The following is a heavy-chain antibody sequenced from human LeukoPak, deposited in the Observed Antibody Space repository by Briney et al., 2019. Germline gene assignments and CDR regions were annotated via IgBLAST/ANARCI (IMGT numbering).Heavy chain of an antibody. V-gene: IGHV3-49*03. CDR1: GFTFGDYA. D-gene: IGHD3-3*01. CDR2: IRSKAYGGTT. Sequence: GGSLRLSCTASGFTFGDYAMSWFRQAPGKGLEWVGFIRSKAYGGTTEYAASVKGRFTISRDDSKSIAYLQMNSLKTEDTAVYYCTRQRGSYYDFWSGHRAYYFDYWGQGTLVTVSS. CDR3: TRQRGSYYDFWSGHRAYYFDY. J-gene: IGHJ4*02.